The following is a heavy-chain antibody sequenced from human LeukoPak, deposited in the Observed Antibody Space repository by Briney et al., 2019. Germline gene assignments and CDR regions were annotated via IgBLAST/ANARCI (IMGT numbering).Heavy chain of an antibody. J-gene: IGHJ4*02. CDR2: ISGSSGAT. D-gene: IGHD2-15*01. CDR3: AKEGDRGFVVADYLDY. CDR1: GFTLSSYS. Sequence: PGRSLRLSCASCGFTLSSYSMAGVRQARGKGLEWVSIISGSSGATFYADSVKGRCTISRDNSKKMLYLEMSSLRAEDTAVYYCAKEGDRGFVVADYLDYWGQGTLVTVSS. V-gene: IGHV3-23*01.